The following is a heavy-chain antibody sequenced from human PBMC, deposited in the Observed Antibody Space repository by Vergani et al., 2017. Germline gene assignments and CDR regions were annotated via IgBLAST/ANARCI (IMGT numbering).Heavy chain of an antibody. CDR1: GYTFTSYA. V-gene: IGHV7-4-1*02. CDR2: INTNTGNP. J-gene: IGHJ6*02. D-gene: IGHD2-15*01. Sequence: QVQLVQSGSELKKPGASVKVSCKASGYTFTSYAMNWVRQAPGQGLEWMGWINTNTGNPTYAQGFTGRFVFSLDTSVSTAYLQISSLKAEATAVYYCAREYWSGGSCYQPIRPGYGMDVWGQGTTVTVSS. CDR3: AREYWSGGSCYQPIRPGYGMDV.